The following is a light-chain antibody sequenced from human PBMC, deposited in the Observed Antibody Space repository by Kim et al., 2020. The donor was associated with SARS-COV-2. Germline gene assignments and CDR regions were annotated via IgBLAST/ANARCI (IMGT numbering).Light chain of an antibody. CDR2: GAS. CDR3: QQYAYSPIT. J-gene: IGKJ5*01. V-gene: IGKV3-20*01. Sequence: EIVLTQSPGTLSLSPGERATLSCRASQSVSSSYIAWHQQKPGQAPRVLIYGASSRATDVPDRFSASGSGADFTLSITRLEPEDFAVYYCQQYAYSPITFGQGTRLEIK. CDR1: QSVSSSY.